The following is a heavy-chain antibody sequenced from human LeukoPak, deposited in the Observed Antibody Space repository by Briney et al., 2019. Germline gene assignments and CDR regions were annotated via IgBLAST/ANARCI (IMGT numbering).Heavy chain of an antibody. D-gene: IGHD3-22*01. CDR3: ARGRYYDSSGYYDDY. Sequence: ASVKVSRKASGYTFTSYGISWVRQAPGQGLEWMGWISAYNGNTNYAQKLQGRVTMTTDTSTSTAYMELRSLRSDDTAVYYCARGRYYDSSGYYDDYWGQGTLVTVSS. V-gene: IGHV1-18*01. J-gene: IGHJ4*02. CDR1: GYTFTSYG. CDR2: ISAYNGNT.